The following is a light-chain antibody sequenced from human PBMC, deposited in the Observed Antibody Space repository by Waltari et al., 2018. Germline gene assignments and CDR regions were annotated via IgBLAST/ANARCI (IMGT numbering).Light chain of an antibody. J-gene: IGLJ2*01. CDR2: DVI. CDR3: SSYTTSSTLV. CDR1: GTDVGRYNF. V-gene: IGLV2-14*03. Sequence: QSALTQPASVSASPGQSITISCTGGGTDVGRYNFVSCYQKHPGKAPKLMIYDVINRPSGVSNRVSGSKSGNTASLTISGLQPEDEADYYCSSYTTSSTLVFGGGTKVTVL.